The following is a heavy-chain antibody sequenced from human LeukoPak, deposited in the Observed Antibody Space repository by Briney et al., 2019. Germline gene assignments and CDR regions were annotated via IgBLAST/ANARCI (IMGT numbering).Heavy chain of an antibody. J-gene: IGHJ6*02. Sequence: SETLSLTCTVSGVSISSGDYYWSWIRQPPGKGLEWIGYIYYSGSTYYNPSLKSRVTISVDTSKNQFSLKLSSVTAADTAVYYCARDRGYCSSTSCETPYGMDVWGQGTTVTVSS. CDR3: ARDRGYCSSTSCETPYGMDV. D-gene: IGHD2-2*01. CDR2: IYYSGST. V-gene: IGHV4-30-4*01. CDR1: GVSISSGDYY.